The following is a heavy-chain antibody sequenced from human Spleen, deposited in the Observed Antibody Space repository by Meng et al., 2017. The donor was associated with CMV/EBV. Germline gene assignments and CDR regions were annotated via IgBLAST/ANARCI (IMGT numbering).Heavy chain of an antibody. J-gene: IGHJ4*02. D-gene: IGHD6-13*01. Sequence: GESLKISCVASGFTLSHYEMNWVRQAPGKGLEWVSYISSSGTTISYADSVKGRFTISRDNAKNSLYLQMSSLRAEDTAVYYCARSLGIAASGTDSWGQGTLVTVSS. V-gene: IGHV3-48*03. CDR3: ARSLGIAASGTDS. CDR2: ISSSGTTI. CDR1: GFTLSHYE.